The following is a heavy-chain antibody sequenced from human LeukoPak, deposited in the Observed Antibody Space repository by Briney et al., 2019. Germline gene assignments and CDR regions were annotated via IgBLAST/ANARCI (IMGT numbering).Heavy chain of an antibody. CDR2: IIPIFGTA. J-gene: IGHJ3*02. V-gene: IGHV1-69*05. D-gene: IGHD3-22*01. CDR3: ARARGITMTSAAFDI. CDR1: GGTFSSYA. Sequence: SVKVSCKASGGTFSSYAISWVRQAPGQGLEWMGRIIPIFGTANYAQKFQGRVTITTDESTSTAYMELSNLRSEDTAVYYCARARGITMTSAAFDIWGQGTMVTVSS.